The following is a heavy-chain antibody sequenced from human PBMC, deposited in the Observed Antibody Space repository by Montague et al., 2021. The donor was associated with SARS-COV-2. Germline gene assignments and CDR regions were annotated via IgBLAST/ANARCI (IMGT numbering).Heavy chain of an antibody. D-gene: IGHD3-10*01. J-gene: IGHJ4*02. CDR1: GFSLDTSGEA. V-gene: IGHV2-5*01. CDR2: IYWYDEG. CDR3: AHRTIRDASGSYDX. Sequence: PALVKPTQTLTLTCTFSGFSLDTSGEAVGWIRQPPGKALEWLAVIYWYDEGRYSPSLKSRLTITKDTSKNQVVLTMTNMDPVDTATYYCAHRTIRDASGSYDXWGQGTLVTVSS.